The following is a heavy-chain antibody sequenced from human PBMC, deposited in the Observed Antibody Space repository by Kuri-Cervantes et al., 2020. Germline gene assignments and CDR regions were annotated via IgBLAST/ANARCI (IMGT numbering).Heavy chain of an antibody. Sequence: GGSLRLSCAASGFTFSSYDMHWVRQATGKGLEWVSAIGTAGDTYYADSVKGRFTISRDNSENTLFLQMNIMTDDDTALYYCAQDRHDTSGYYYIFRGQGTLVTVSS. J-gene: IGHJ4*02. CDR1: GFTFSSYD. D-gene: IGHD3-22*01. CDR2: IGTAGDT. V-gene: IGHV3-13*01. CDR3: AQDRHDTSGYYYIF.